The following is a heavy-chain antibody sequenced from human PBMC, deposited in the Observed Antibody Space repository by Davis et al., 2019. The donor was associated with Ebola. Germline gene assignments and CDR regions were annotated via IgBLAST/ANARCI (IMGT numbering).Heavy chain of an antibody. D-gene: IGHD6-19*01. J-gene: IGHJ4*02. CDR1: GYSFTSYW. V-gene: IGHV5-51*01. CDR2: IYPGDSDT. CDR3: ARDGYSSGWSFDY. Sequence: KVSCKGSGYSFTSYWIGWVRQMPGKGLEWMGIIYPGDSDTRYSPSFQGQVTISADKSIGTAYLQWSSLKASDTAMYYCARDGYSSGWSFDYWGQGTLVTVSS.